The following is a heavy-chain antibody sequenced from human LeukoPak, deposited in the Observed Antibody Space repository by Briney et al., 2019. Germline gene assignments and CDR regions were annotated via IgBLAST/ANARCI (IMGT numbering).Heavy chain of an antibody. Sequence: GGSLRLSCAASGFTFSSYSMNWVRQAPGRGLEWVSSISSSSSYIYYADSVKGRFTISRDNAKNSLYLQMNSLRAEDTAVYYCAREDGDWFDPWGQGTLVTVSS. CDR3: AREDGDWFDP. V-gene: IGHV3-21*01. D-gene: IGHD3-16*01. CDR1: GFTFSSYS. J-gene: IGHJ5*02. CDR2: ISSSSSYI.